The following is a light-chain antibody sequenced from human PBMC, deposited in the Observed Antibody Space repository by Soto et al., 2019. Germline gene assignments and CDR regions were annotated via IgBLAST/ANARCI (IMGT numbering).Light chain of an antibody. V-gene: IGLV1-40*01. CDR2: GNS. CDR1: SSNIGAVYD. J-gene: IGLJ3*02. Sequence: QSVLTQPPSVSGAPGQRVTISCTGSSSNIGAVYDVHWYQQLPGTAPKLLISGNSNRPSGVPDRFSGSKSGTSASLAITGLKAEDEADYYCQSYDSSLSGWVFGGGTKLTVL. CDR3: QSYDSSLSGWV.